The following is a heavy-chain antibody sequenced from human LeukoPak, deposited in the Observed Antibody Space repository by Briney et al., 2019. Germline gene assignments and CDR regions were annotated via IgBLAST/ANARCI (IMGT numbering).Heavy chain of an antibody. V-gene: IGHV3-74*01. CDR3: VPTDSSGLD. CDR2: TNTDGSST. Sequence: GGSLRLSCEASGFTFSHYWMHWVRQAPGKGRVWVSRTNTDGSSTSYVDSVKGRFTISRDNANNTMYLQMNSLRAEDTAMYYCVPTDSSGLDWGQGTLVTVSS. J-gene: IGHJ4*02. CDR1: GFTFSHYW. D-gene: IGHD3-22*01.